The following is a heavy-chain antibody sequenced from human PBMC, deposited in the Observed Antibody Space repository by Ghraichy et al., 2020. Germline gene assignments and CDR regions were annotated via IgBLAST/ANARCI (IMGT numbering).Heavy chain of an antibody. D-gene: IGHD6-19*01. V-gene: IGHV1-46*01. CDR3: ARERIAVAGILLRGLDDY. CDR2: INPSGGST. J-gene: IGHJ4*02. Sequence: ASVKVSCKASGYTFTSYYMHWVRQAPGQGLEWMGIINPSGGSTSYAQKFQGRVTMTRDTSTSTVYMELSSLRSEDTAVYYCARERIAVAGILLRGLDDYWGQGTLVTVSS. CDR1: GYTFTSYY.